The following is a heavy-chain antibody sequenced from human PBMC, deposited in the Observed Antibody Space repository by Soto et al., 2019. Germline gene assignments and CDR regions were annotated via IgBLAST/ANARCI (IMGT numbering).Heavy chain of an antibody. V-gene: IGHV3-11*01. CDR2: ISSSGSTI. CDR1: GGSISSSGYY. J-gene: IGHJ4*02. D-gene: IGHD4-17*01. Sequence: PSETLSLTCTVSGGSISSSGYYWGWIRQAPGKGLEWVSYISSSGSTIYYADSVKGRFTISRDNAKNSLYLQMNSLRAEDTAVYYCASDAGPKAYGDYPPYYWGQGSLVPVSS. CDR3: ASDAGPKAYGDYPPYY.